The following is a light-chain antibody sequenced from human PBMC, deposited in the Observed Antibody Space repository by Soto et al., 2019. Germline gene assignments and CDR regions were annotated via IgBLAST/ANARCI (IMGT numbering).Light chain of an antibody. CDR2: GAS. CDR1: QSVSSSY. V-gene: IGKV3-20*01. Sequence: PGERVTLSCRASQSVSSSYLTWYQQKPGQAPRLLIYGASTRATGIPARFSGSGSGTDFTLTISRLEPEDFAVYYCQQCGSSPWTFGQGTKVDI. CDR3: QQCGSSPWT. J-gene: IGKJ1*01.